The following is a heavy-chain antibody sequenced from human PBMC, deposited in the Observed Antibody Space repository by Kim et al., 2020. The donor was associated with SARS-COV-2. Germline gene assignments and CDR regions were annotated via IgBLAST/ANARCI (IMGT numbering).Heavy chain of an antibody. V-gene: IGHV3-30*07. Sequence: GRFTISQDKSKNTLYLRMNSLRAEDTAVYYCARDMGIAAADPYYYYGMDVWGQGTTVTVSS. J-gene: IGHJ6*02. D-gene: IGHD6-13*01. CDR3: ARDMGIAAADPYYYYGMDV.